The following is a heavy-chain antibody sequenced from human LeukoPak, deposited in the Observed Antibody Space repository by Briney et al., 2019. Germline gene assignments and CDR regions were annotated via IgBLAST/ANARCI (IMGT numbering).Heavy chain of an antibody. Sequence: GRSLRPSCAASGFTFSSYAMHWVRQAPGKGLEWVAVISYDGSNKYYADSVKGRFTISRDNSKNTLYLQMNSLRAEDTAVYYCARVRDYQLLYDAFDIWGQGTMVTVSS. D-gene: IGHD2-2*02. CDR1: GFTFSSYA. CDR2: ISYDGSNK. J-gene: IGHJ3*02. CDR3: ARVRDYQLLYDAFDI. V-gene: IGHV3-30*01.